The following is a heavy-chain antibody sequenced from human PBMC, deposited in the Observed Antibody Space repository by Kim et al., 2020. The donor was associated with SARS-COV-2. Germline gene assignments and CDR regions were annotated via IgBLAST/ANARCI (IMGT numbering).Heavy chain of an antibody. CDR3: GKQEDSAPVDV. CDR1: GFIFSDYY. CDR2: ITSSGDTV. D-gene: IGHD6-6*01. Sequence: GGSLRLSCAASGFIFSDYYMHWVRQAPGKGLEWLSSITSSGDTVYSADSVEGRFTISRDNAQNSLFLQMSSLTADDTAVYYCGKQEDSAPVDVWGQGTVV. J-gene: IGHJ3*01. V-gene: IGHV3-11*04.